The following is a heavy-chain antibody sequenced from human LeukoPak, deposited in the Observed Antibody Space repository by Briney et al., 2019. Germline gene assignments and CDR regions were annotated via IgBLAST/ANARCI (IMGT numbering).Heavy chain of an antibody. Sequence: GGSLRLSCAASGFTFSSYWMHWVRQAPGKGLVWVSRINSDGSSTSYADSVKGRFTISRDNAKNTLYLQMNSLRAEDTAVYYCAREHIVGVTGLFDYWGQGTLVTVSS. V-gene: IGHV3-74*01. CDR2: INSDGSST. D-gene: IGHD1-26*01. CDR3: AREHIVGVTGLFDY. CDR1: GFTFSSYW. J-gene: IGHJ4*02.